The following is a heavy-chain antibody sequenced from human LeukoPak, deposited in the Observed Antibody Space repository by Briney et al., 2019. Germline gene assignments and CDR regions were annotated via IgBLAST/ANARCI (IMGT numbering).Heavy chain of an antibody. CDR1: GGSISSYY. CDR3: ARVPPLLWFGELLGWYFDL. CDR2: IYYSGST. Sequence: PSETLPLTCTVSGGSISSYYWSWIRQPPGKGLEWIGYIYYSGSTNYNPSLKSRVTISVDTSKNQFSLKLSSVTAADTAVYYCARVPPLLWFGELLGWYFDLWGRGTLVTVSS. V-gene: IGHV4-59*01. D-gene: IGHD3-10*01. J-gene: IGHJ2*01.